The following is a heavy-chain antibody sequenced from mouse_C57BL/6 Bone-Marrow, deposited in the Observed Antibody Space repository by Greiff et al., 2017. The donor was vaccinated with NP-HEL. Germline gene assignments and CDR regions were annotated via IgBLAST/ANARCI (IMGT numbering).Heavy chain of an antibody. Sequence: VQLQQSGPELVKPGASVKISCKAPGYSFTGYYMNWVKQSPEKSLEWIGEINPSTGGTTYNQKFKAKATLTVDKSSSTAYMQLKSLTSEDSAVYYCARGMDYDGYFDVWGTGTTVTVSS. J-gene: IGHJ1*03. CDR1: GYSFTGYY. CDR2: INPSTGGT. CDR3: ARGMDYDGYFDV. D-gene: IGHD2-4*01. V-gene: IGHV1-42*01.